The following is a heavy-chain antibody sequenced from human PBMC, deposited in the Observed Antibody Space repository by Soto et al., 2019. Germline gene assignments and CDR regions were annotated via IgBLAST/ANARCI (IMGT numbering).Heavy chain of an antibody. V-gene: IGHV3-30*18. J-gene: IGHJ4*02. CDR2: VSYDGSNQ. CDR3: AKALGELSPESYDH. D-gene: IGHD3-16*02. CDR1: GFTFSSDG. Sequence: QVQLVESGGGVVQPGRSLRLSCAASGFTFSSDGMHWVRQAPGKGLEWVAIVSYDGSNQYYADSVKGRFTISRDNSKNTLYLQMNSLRAEDTAVYYCAKALGELSPESYDHWGQGILVTVSS.